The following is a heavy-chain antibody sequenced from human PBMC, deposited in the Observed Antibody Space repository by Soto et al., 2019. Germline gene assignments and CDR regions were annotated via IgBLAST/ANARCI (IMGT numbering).Heavy chain of an antibody. J-gene: IGHJ3*02. CDR3: AREDRDAFDI. CDR2: IYYSGST. Sequence: PSETLSLTCTVSGGSISSYYWSWIRQPPGKGLEWIGYIYYSGSTNYNPSLKSRVTISVDTSKNQFSRKLSSVTAADTAVYYCAREDRDAFDIWGQGTMVTVSS. CDR1: GGSISSYY. V-gene: IGHV4-59*01.